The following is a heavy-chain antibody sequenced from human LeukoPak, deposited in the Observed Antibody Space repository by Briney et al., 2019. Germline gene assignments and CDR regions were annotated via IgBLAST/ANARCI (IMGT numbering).Heavy chain of an antibody. D-gene: IGHD3-22*01. CDR2: ITPNTGGT. CDR3: ARAARVSYYDNSPQGMDV. J-gene: IGHJ6*02. Sequence: ASVTVSCKASGYTFTGYFMHWVRQAPGQGLEWMGWITPNTGGTNYAQKFQGRVTMTRDTSISTAYMQLSRLRSDDTAVYYCARAARVSYYDNSPQGMDVWGLGTTVTVSS. CDR1: GYTFTGYF. V-gene: IGHV1-2*02.